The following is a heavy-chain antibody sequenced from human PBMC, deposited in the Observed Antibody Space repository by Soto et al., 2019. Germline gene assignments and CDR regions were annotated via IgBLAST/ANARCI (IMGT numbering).Heavy chain of an antibody. V-gene: IGHV3-74*01. J-gene: IGHJ4*02. CDR2: INPESTTL. CDR1: EITLNIYW. CDR3: TKYTFGAWDS. D-gene: IGHD2-2*02. Sequence: EAQLVESGGGLVQPGGSLTLSCTASEITLNIYWMHWIRQAPGKGLVWVSRINPESTTLTYADSVTGRFTISRDSAKNTLYLQRNGLSAEYTAIYYCTKYTFGAWDSWGQGTLVTVSS.